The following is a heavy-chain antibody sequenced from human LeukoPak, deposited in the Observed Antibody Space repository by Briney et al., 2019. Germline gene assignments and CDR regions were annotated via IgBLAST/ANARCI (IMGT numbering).Heavy chain of an antibody. CDR1: GGSISSYY. J-gene: IGHJ3*02. V-gene: IGHV4-59*08. D-gene: IGHD3-22*01. CDR3: ARQPDYDSSGYPQRAFDI. Sequence: SKTLSLTCTVSGGSISSYYWSWIRQPPGKGLEWIGYIYYSGSTNYNPSLKSRVTISVDTSKNQFSLKLSSVTAADTAVYYCARQPDYDSSGYPQRAFDIWGQGTMVTVSS. CDR2: IYYSGST.